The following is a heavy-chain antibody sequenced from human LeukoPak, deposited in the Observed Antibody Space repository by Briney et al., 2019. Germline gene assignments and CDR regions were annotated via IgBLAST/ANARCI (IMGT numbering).Heavy chain of an antibody. J-gene: IGHJ4*02. Sequence: GRSLRLSCAASGFTFSSYAMHWVRQAPGKGLEWDALTSSDGKIKYYADSVKGRFTISRDNSTPTLYLQMSSLRGEDTGVYYCARQPVPATARHFDYWGQGTLVTVSS. D-gene: IGHD1-1*01. CDR3: ARQPVPATARHFDY. V-gene: IGHV3-30*04. CDR1: GFTFSSYA. CDR2: TSSDGKIK.